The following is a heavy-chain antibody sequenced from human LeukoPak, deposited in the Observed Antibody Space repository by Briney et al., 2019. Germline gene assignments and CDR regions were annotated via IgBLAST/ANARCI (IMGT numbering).Heavy chain of an antibody. CDR3: AKDAGTSFDY. CDR2: ISYDGSNK. CDR1: GFTFSSYG. D-gene: IGHD1-1*01. Sequence: GGSLRLSCAASGFTFSSYGMHWVRQAPGKGLEWVAVISYDGSNKYYADSVKGRFTISRDNSKNTLYLQMNSLRAEDTAVYYCAKDAGTSFDYWGQGTLVTVSS. V-gene: IGHV3-30*18. J-gene: IGHJ4*02.